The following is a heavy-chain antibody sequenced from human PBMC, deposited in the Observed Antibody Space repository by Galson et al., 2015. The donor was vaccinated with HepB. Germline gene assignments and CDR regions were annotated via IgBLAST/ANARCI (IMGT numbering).Heavy chain of an antibody. CDR3: AKSGCSSTSCYANWFDP. V-gene: IGHV3-9*01. J-gene: IGHJ5*02. D-gene: IGHD2-2*01. CDR2: ISWNSGSI. Sequence: ALRLSCAASGFTFDDYAMHWVRQAPGKGLEWVSGISWNSGSIGYADSVKGRFTIPRDNAKNSLYLQMNSLRAEDTALYYCAKSGCSSTSCYANWFDPWGQGTLVTVSS. CDR1: GFTFDDYA.